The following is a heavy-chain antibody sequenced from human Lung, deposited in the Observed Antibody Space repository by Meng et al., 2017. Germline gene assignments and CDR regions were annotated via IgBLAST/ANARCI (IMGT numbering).Heavy chain of an antibody. D-gene: IGHD6-13*01. J-gene: IGHJ4*02. CDR2: INPKSGDT. CDR3: ARDEDISAAGKLFGDY. Sequence: QVQLVQPGAEAKKPGASVKFSCKASGYTFPDYWLHWVRRAPGQGLEWMGRINPKSGDTHYAQRFQGRVTMTGDTSISTAYMELSGLRSDDTAMYYCARDEDISAAGKLFGDYWGQGTLVTVSS. CDR1: GYTFPDYW. V-gene: IGHV1-2*06.